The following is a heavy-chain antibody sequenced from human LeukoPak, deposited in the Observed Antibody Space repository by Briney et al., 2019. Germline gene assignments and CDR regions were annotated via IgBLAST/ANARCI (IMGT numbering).Heavy chain of an antibody. Sequence: GGSLRLSCAASGFTVSTYYMSWVRQAPGKGLEWVSVIYSGGSTYFADSVKGRFTISRDNSKNTLYLQMNSLRAEDTAVHYCARTGPIDYWGQGTLVTVSS. J-gene: IGHJ4*02. CDR3: ARTGPIDY. CDR1: GFTVSTYY. CDR2: IYSGGST. V-gene: IGHV3-66*02. D-gene: IGHD1-14*01.